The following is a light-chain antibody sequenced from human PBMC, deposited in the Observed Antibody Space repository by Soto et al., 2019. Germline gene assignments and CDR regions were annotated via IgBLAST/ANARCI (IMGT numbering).Light chain of an antibody. V-gene: IGLV1-40*01. J-gene: IGLJ3*02. CDR2: GNS. Sequence: QSVLTQPPSVSGAPGQRVTISCTGSSSNIGAGYDVHWYQQLPGTAPKLLISGNSNRPSGVPDRFSGSNSGTSASLAITGLHAEDEADYYCQSYDSSLSGWVFARGTKLTVL. CDR3: QSYDSSLSGWV. CDR1: SSNIGAGYD.